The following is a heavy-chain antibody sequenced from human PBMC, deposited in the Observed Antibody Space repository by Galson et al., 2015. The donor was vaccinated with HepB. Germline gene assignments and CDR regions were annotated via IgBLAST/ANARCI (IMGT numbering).Heavy chain of an antibody. CDR2: ITSNGGRT. Sequence: LRLSCAASGFSFTRYAMTWVRQAPGKGLEWISSITSNGGRTFYTNSVKGRFTISRDNSRNTVVLQLSSLRPEDTAVYYCAKDGIMVSNNPYQLQFWGQGTLVSVSS. CDR3: AKDGIMVSNNPYQLQF. CDR1: GFSFTRYA. J-gene: IGHJ4*02. D-gene: IGHD2-8*01. V-gene: IGHV3-23*01.